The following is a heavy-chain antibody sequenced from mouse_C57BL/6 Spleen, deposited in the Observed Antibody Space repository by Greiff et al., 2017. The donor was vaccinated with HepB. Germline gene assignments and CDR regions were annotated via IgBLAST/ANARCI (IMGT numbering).Heavy chain of an antibody. J-gene: IGHJ2*01. CDR2: IDPSDSYT. CDR3: ARQRRHGSSYVDY. CDR1: GYTFTSYW. V-gene: IGHV1-50*01. D-gene: IGHD1-1*01. Sequence: QVQLQQPGAELVKPGASVKLSCKASGYTFTSYWMQWVKQRPGQGLEWIGEIDPSDSYTNYNQKFKGKATLTVDTSSSTAYMQLSSLTSEDSAVYYCARQRRHGSSYVDYWGQGTTLTVSS.